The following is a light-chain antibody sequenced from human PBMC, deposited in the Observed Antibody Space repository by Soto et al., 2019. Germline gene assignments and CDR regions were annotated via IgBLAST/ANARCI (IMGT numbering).Light chain of an antibody. CDR1: QSVSSY. CDR2: DAS. J-gene: IGKJ1*01. Sequence: EIVLTQSPATLSLSPGERATLSCRASQSVSSYLAWYQQKPGQAPRLLIYDASNRATGIPARLSGSGSGTDFTLTISSLEPEDFAFYYCQQRSNWRGTFGQGTKVEIK. CDR3: QQRSNWRGT. V-gene: IGKV3-11*01.